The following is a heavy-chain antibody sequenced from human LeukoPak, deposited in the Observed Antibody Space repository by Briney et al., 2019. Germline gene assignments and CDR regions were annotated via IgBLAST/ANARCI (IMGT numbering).Heavy chain of an antibody. Sequence: ASVKVSCKAFGYTFTGYYMHWVRQAPGQGLEWMGWINPNSGGTNYAQKFQGRVTMTRDTSISTAYMELSRLRSDDTAVYYCAREPSIAAAAHDAFDIWGQGTMVTVSS. CDR3: AREPSIAAAAHDAFDI. D-gene: IGHD6-13*01. CDR1: GYTFTGYY. CDR2: INPNSGGT. J-gene: IGHJ3*02. V-gene: IGHV1-2*02.